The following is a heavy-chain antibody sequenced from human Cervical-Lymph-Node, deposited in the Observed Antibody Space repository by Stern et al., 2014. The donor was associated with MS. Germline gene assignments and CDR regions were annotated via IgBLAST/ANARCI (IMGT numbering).Heavy chain of an antibody. Sequence: VQLVESGGGVVQPGRSLRLACEASGFTFSTTGMHWVRQAPGKGLEWGAGIRFDGSNKQYGDSVKGRFTISRDNSKNTLYLQMKTLRAEDTAVYYCAKDLGYDFYGMDAWGEGTTVTVSS. V-gene: IGHV3-30*18. CDR2: IRFDGSNK. CDR3: AKDLGYDFYGMDA. CDR1: GFTFSTTG. J-gene: IGHJ6*04. D-gene: IGHD3-3*01.